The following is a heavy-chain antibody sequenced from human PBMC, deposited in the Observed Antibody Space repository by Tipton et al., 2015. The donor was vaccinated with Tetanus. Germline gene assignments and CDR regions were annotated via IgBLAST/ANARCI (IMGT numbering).Heavy chain of an antibody. CDR3: ARDLRFDYSGGYYSYGMDV. D-gene: IGHD4-11*01. J-gene: IGHJ6*02. Sequence: GSLRLSCAASGFSFSSYLMTWVRQAPGKGLELVASLKHDATEEYYVDSVKGRFTISRDNAKNSLYLQMNSLRAEDTAVYYCARDLRFDYSGGYYSYGMDVWGQGTTVTVSS. V-gene: IGHV3-7*03. CDR2: LKHDATEE. CDR1: GFSFSSYL.